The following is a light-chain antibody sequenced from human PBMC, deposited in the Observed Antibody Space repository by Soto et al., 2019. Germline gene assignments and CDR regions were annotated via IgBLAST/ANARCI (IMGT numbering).Light chain of an antibody. CDR3: GTWDSSLSAVL. Sequence: QSVLTQPPSVSAAPGQKVTISCSGSSSNFGSDYVSWYQQLPGTVPKLLIYDDNKRPSGIPDRFSGSKSGTSATLGITGLQTGDEADYYCGTWDSSLSAVLFGGGTKLTVL. CDR1: SSNFGSDY. CDR2: DDN. V-gene: IGLV1-51*01. J-gene: IGLJ2*01.